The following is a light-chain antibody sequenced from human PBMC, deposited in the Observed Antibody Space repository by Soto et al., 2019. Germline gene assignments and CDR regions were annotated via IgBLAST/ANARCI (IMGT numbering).Light chain of an antibody. V-gene: IGKV2D-29*02. J-gene: IGKJ5*01. CDR2: EVS. CDR1: QSLLHITGETF. CDR3: MQSTQLPHT. Sequence: DVVMTQTPLSLSVAPGQPASISCKSSQSLLHITGETFLFWYLQKPGQSPQLLIYEVSTRVSGVPDRFSGSGSGTDFTLEISRVETDDVGIYYCMQSTQLPHTFGQGKRLGIE.